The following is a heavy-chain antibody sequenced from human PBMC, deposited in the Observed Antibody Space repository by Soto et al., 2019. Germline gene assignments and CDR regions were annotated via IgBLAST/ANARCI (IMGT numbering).Heavy chain of an antibody. V-gene: IGHV4-59*01. J-gene: IGHJ3*02. CDR1: GGSISSYY. D-gene: IGHD2-2*01. CDR2: IYYSGST. Sequence: LETLSLTCTVSGGSISSYYWSWIRQPPGKGLEWIGYIYYSGSTNYNPSLKSRVTISVDTSKNQFSLKLSSVTAADTAVYYCARGRGGWFINQLLNAFDIWGQGTMVTVSS. CDR3: ARGRGGWFINQLLNAFDI.